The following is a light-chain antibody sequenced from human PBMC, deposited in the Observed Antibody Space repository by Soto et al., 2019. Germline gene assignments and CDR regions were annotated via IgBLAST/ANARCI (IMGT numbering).Light chain of an antibody. CDR1: QSARIS. CDR2: DVS. J-gene: IGKJ5*01. Sequence: EIVMTQSPATLSVSPGERATLSCRASQSARISLGWYQQKPGQAPRLLIYDVSTRATGVPAGFSGSGSGTEFTLTISSPQSEDFAVYYCQQYNNWPPTFGQGTRLEIK. CDR3: QQYNNWPPT. V-gene: IGKV3-15*01.